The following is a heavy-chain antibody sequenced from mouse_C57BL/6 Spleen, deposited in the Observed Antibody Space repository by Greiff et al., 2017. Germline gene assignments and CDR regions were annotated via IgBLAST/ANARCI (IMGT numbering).Heavy chain of an antibody. J-gene: IGHJ4*01. D-gene: IGHD2-4*01. CDR2: IWTGGGT. CDR3: ARTPIYYDYENYAMDY. Sequence: VKLVESGPGLVAPSQSLSITCTVSGFSLTSYAISWVRQPPGKGLEWLGVIWTGGGTNYNSALKSRLSISKDNSKSQVFLKMNSLQTDDTARYYCARTPIYYDYENYAMDYWGQGTSVTVSS. CDR1: GFSLTSYA. V-gene: IGHV2-9-1*01.